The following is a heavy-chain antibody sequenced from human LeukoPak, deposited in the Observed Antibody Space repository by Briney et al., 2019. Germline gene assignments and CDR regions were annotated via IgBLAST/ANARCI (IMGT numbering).Heavy chain of an antibody. CDR2: IYHSGST. J-gene: IGHJ4*02. D-gene: IGHD5-24*01. CDR3: ARDFSGDGYNLSGY. CDR1: GGSISSGGYY. Sequence: SQTLSLTCTVSGGSISSGGYYWSWIRQPPGKGLEWIGYIYHSGSTYYNPSLKSRVTISVDRSKNQFSLKLSSVTAADTAVYYCARDFSGDGYNLSGYWGQGTLATVSS. V-gene: IGHV4-30-2*01.